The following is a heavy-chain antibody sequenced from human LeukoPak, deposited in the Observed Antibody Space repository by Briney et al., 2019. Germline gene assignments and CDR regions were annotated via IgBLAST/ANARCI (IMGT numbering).Heavy chain of an antibody. J-gene: IGHJ3*02. CDR3: ARSNETPDYGDYQSAYDAFDI. D-gene: IGHD4-17*01. CDR1: GGTFSSYA. Sequence: SVKVSCKASGGTFSSYAISWVRQAPGQRPESMGRIIPIFGTANYAQKFQGRVTITTDESTSTAYMELSSLRSEDTAVYYCARSNETPDYGDYQSAYDAFDIWGQGTMVTVSS. V-gene: IGHV1-69*05. CDR2: IIPIFGTA.